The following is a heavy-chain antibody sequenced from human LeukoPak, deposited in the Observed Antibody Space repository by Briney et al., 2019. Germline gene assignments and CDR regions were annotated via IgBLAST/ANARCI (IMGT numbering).Heavy chain of an antibody. CDR2: ITWNSLSV. J-gene: IGHJ4*02. CDR1: GFTFNDYA. V-gene: IGHV3-9*01. CDR3: AREASGNYHVFDS. D-gene: IGHD6-25*01. Sequence: PGGSLRLSCEASGFTFNDYAMHWVRQVPGKGLEWVSGITWNSLSVLYVDAVKGRFTISRDNGKQSVYLEMTDLRAEDTAVYYCAREASGNYHVFDSWGQGTLVIVSS.